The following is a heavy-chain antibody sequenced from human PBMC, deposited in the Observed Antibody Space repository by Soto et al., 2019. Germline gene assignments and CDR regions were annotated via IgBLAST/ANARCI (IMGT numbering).Heavy chain of an antibody. CDR2: MNPNSGNT. CDR1: GYTFTSYD. V-gene: IGHV1-8*01. J-gene: IGHJ4*02. CDR3: ERGYYDFWSGYYASFDY. D-gene: IGHD3-3*01. Sequence: ASVKVSCKASGYTFTSYDINWVRQATGQGLEWMGWMNPNSGNTGYAQKFQGRVTMTRNTSISTAYMELSSLRSEDTAVYYCERGYYDFWSGYYASFDYWGQGTLVTVSS.